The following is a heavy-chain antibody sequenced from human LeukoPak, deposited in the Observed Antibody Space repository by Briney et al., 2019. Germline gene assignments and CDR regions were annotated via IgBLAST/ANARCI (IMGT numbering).Heavy chain of an antibody. Sequence: ASVKVSCKSSGYTFIDYYIHWVRQAPGQGLEWMGWINPNSGATKYAQKLQGRVSMTRDTSITAYMDLTNLRSDDTAIFYCARVKKLMPEFEFWGQGTLVTVSS. CDR3: ARVKKLMPEFEF. CDR1: GYTFIDYY. V-gene: IGHV1-2*02. J-gene: IGHJ4*02. D-gene: IGHD2-2*01. CDR2: INPNSGAT.